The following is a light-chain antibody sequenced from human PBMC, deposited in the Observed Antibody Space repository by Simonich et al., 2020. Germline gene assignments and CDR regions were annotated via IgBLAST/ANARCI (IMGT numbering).Light chain of an antibody. V-gene: IGKV3-15*01. J-gene: IGKJ1*01. Sequence: EIVLTQSPCTLSVSPGKRATLSCIAIQSVSSNLAWYQQKPRQAPRLLIYGASTRATGIPARFSGSGSGTEFTLTISSLQSEDFAVYYCQQYNNWPRTFGQGTKVEIK. CDR3: QQYNNWPRT. CDR1: QSVSSN. CDR2: GAS.